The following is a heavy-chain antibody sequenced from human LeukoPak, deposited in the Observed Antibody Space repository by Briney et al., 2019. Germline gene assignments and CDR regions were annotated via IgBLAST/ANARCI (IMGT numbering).Heavy chain of an antibody. D-gene: IGHD4-23*01. Sequence: GGSLRLSCAASGFTFSSSAMSWVRQAPGKWLEWVSAIGGSGGDTYYGDSVKGRFTISRDNSKSTLYLQMNSLRAEDTAVYYCAKCGGNRGPLYYFDYWGQGTLVTVST. CDR2: IGGSGGDT. V-gene: IGHV3-23*01. CDR1: GFTFSSSA. J-gene: IGHJ4*02. CDR3: AKCGGNRGPLYYFDY.